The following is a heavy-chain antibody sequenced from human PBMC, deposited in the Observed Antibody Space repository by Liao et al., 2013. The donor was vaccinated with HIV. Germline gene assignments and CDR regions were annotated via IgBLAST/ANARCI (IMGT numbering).Heavy chain of an antibody. V-gene: IGHV4-30-2*01. Sequence: QLQLQESGSGLVKPSQTLSLTCAVSGGSISSGGYSWSWIRQPPGKGLEWIGYIYHSGSTYYNPSLKSRVTISVDRSKNQFSLKLSSVTAADTAVYYCARAFLWFGELDWFDPWGQGTLVTVSS. CDR1: GGSISSGGYS. D-gene: IGHD3-10*01. CDR2: IYHSGST. CDR3: ARAFLWFGELDWFDP. J-gene: IGHJ5*02.